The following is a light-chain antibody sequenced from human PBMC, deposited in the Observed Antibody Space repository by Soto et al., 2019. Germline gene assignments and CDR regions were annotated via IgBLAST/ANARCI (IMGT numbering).Light chain of an antibody. CDR1: QNIDRY. V-gene: IGKV1-39*01. CDR3: QQSYSAPYT. J-gene: IGKJ2*01. CDR2: GAA. Sequence: DIQMTLSPSSLSASVGDRVSISCRTSQNIDRYLNWYQQKPGKAPQVLISGAASLQSGVPSRFSGSGSGTEFTLSISSLQPEDFATYFCQQSYSAPYTFGQGTRLEI.